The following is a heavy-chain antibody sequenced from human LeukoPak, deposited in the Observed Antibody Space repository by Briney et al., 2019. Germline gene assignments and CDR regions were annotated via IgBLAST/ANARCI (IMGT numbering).Heavy chain of an antibody. Sequence: GGSLRLSCAASGFTFSSYAMSRVRQAPGKGLEWVSAISGSGGSTYYADSVKGRFTISRDNSKNTLYLQMNSLRAEDTAVYYCAKDSSLFDSSGYYPFDYWGQGTLVTVSS. CDR2: ISGSGGST. CDR3: AKDSSLFDSSGYYPFDY. D-gene: IGHD3-22*01. V-gene: IGHV3-23*01. J-gene: IGHJ4*02. CDR1: GFTFSSYA.